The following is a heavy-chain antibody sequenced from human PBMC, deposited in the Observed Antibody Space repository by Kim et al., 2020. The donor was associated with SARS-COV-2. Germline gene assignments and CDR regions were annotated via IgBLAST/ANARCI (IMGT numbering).Heavy chain of an antibody. V-gene: IGHV3-21*01. Sequence: GGSLRLSCAASGFTFSSYSMNWVRQAPGRGLEWVSSISYSTSYIYYADSVKGRFTISRDNAKNSLYLQMNSLRAEDTAVYYCARDAENSYGPPFGYWGQGTLVTVSS. J-gene: IGHJ4*02. CDR3: ARDAENSYGPPFGY. D-gene: IGHD5-18*01. CDR2: ISYSTSYI. CDR1: GFTFSSYS.